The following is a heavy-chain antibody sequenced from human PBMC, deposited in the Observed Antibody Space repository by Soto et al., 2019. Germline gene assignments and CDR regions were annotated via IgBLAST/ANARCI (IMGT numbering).Heavy chain of an antibody. CDR3: ARLGEEINTRLIVRQLPRGGYYYYYGMDV. Sequence: GESLNISCKASGYSFTIYCIGWVRQMPGKGLEWKGIIYPGDSYTRYSPSFQGQVTISADKSISTAYLQWSSLKASDTAMYYCARLGEEINTRLIVRQLPRGGYYYYYGMDVWGQGTTVTVSS. CDR2: IYPGDSYT. V-gene: IGHV5-51*01. CDR1: GYSFTIYC. D-gene: IGHD2-2*01. J-gene: IGHJ6*02.